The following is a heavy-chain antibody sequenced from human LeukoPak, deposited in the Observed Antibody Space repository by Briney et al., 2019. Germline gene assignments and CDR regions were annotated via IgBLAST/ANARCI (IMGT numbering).Heavy chain of an antibody. V-gene: IGHV3-30*02. Sequence: GGSLRLSCAASGINFRASGMHWVRQAPGKGLEWVTFIQNDGSDKYYAASVKGRFTISRDNSKNTVYLHMNSLRADDTALYYCAREGGRAAAGRFDYWGQGTLVTVSS. D-gene: IGHD6-13*01. J-gene: IGHJ4*02. CDR3: AREGGRAAAGRFDY. CDR1: GINFRASG. CDR2: IQNDGSDK.